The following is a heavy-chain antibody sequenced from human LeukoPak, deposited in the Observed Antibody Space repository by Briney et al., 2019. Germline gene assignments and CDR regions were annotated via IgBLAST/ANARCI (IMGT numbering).Heavy chain of an antibody. CDR1: GFTFRSYG. Sequence: TGGSLRLSCAASGFTFRSYGMHWVRQAPGKGLEWVAVISYDGSNKYYADSVKGRFTISRDNSKNTLYLQMNSLRAEDTAVYYCANYGGNPLDDFDIWGQGTMVTVSS. CDR3: ANYGGNPLDDFDI. CDR2: ISYDGSNK. D-gene: IGHD4-23*01. J-gene: IGHJ3*02. V-gene: IGHV3-30*18.